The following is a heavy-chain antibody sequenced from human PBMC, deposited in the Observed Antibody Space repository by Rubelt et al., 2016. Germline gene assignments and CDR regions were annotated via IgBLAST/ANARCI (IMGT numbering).Heavy chain of an antibody. D-gene: IGHD1-26*01. V-gene: IGHV3-11*03. CDR1: RFTFSTYA. J-gene: IGHJ6*03. CDR2: ISSTGSYT. Sequence: VQLLESGGDLVQPGGSLRLSCAASRFTFSTYAMGWVRQAPGKGLEWLSYISSTGSYTIYADSVKGRFTISRDNAKNSLYLQMNSLRVEDTAVYFCARRGIAGATPRYTYMDVWGKGTTVTVSS. CDR3: ARRGIAGATPRYTYMDV.